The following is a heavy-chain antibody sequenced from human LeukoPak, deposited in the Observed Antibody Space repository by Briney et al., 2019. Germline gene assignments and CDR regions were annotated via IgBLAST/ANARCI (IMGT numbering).Heavy chain of an antibody. V-gene: IGHV3-74*01. Sequence: GGSLRLSCAASGFTFSSHWMHWVRQAPGKGLVWVSRINSDGSRISYADSVKGRLTISRDNAKNTVYLQMNSLRSEDTAVYYCAKSFYYAFEYWGQGTLVTVSS. CDR1: GFTFSSHW. J-gene: IGHJ4*02. CDR2: INSDGSRI. CDR3: AKSFYYAFEY. D-gene: IGHD3-22*01.